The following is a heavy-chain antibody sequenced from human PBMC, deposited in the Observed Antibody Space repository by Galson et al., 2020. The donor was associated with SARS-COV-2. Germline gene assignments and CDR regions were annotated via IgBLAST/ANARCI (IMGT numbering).Heavy chain of an antibody. D-gene: IGHD2-15*01. Sequence: SLRLPCGSPGFTISSYAMSWVRQAPGKGLEWVSSISSSGGSTYYADSVKGRFTISRDTSKNTLYLQMNSLRPDDTAVYYCAGGSYGGSERLDYYYMDVWGKGTTVSISS. J-gene: IGHJ6*03. CDR3: AGGSYGGSERLDYYYMDV. V-gene: IGHV3-23*01. CDR2: ISSSGGST. CDR1: GFTISSYA.